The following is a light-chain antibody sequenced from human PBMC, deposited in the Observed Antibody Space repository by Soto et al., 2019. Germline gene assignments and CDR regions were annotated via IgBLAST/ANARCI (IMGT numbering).Light chain of an antibody. CDR3: QQSYITPPIP. CDR1: QSISSY. Sequence: DIQKTQSPSSLSASVGDRVTITCRASQSISSYLNWYQQKPGKAPKLLIYAASSLQSGVPSRFSGSGSGTDFTLTISSLQPADFATYYCQQSYITPPIPLGHATQLEIK. CDR2: AAS. J-gene: IGKJ5*01. V-gene: IGKV1-39*01.